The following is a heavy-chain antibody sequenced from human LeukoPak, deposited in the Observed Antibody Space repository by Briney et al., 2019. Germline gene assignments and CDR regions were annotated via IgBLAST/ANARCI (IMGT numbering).Heavy chain of an antibody. CDR3: ARDPYSSGRADY. CDR2: INPNSGGT. CDR1: GYTFTGYY. J-gene: IGHJ4*02. V-gene: IGHV1-2*02. Sequence: ASVKVSCKASGYTFTGYYMHWVRQAPGRGLEWMGWINPNSGGTNYAQKFQGRVTMTTDTSISTAYMELSRLRSDDTAVYYCARDPYSSGRADYWGQGTLVTVSS. D-gene: IGHD3-22*01.